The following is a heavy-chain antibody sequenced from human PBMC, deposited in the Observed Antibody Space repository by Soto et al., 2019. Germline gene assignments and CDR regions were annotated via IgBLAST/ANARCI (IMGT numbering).Heavy chain of an antibody. V-gene: IGHV3-23*01. J-gene: IGHJ4*02. CDR3: AKERATTTAFDY. CDR2: ITDNGGST. D-gene: IGHD4-17*01. CDR1: GFTFSRDG. Sequence: ERSLRLSCAASGFTFSRDGMSWVRQAPGKGLEWVSLITDNGGSTYYADSVKGRFTISRDNTKNTLFLQMNSLRAEDTAVYYCAKERATTTAFDYWGQGALVPVSS.